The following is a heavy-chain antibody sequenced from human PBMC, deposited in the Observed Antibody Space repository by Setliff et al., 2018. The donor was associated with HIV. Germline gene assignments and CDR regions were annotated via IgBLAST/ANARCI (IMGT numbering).Heavy chain of an antibody. CDR1: GGFIKNSNYY. J-gene: IGHJ5*02. CDR3: ARQIWNESPGYGFDP. Sequence: SETLSLTCTVYGGFIKNSNYYWGWIRQPPGKGLEWIGNIHYSGSTYYNPSLKSRVTVPKDTTKNQLSLRLSSVTAADTAVYYCARQIWNESPGYGFDPWGQGTPVTVSS. CDR2: IHYSGST. V-gene: IGHV4-39*01. D-gene: IGHD3-22*01.